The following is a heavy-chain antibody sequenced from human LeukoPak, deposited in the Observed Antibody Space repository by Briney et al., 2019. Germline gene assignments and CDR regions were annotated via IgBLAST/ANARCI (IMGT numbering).Heavy chain of an antibody. CDR3: ARDQCSSSSCWFDP. Sequence: SETLSLTCTVSGGSISTSNYYWGWIRQPPGKGLEWIGNIFYSGSTYYSPSVKSRVTISLDTSRNQFSLKLSSVTAADTAVYYCARDQCSSSSCWFDPWGQGTLVTVSS. CDR2: IFYSGST. V-gene: IGHV4-39*07. J-gene: IGHJ5*02. CDR1: GGSISTSNYY. D-gene: IGHD6-6*01.